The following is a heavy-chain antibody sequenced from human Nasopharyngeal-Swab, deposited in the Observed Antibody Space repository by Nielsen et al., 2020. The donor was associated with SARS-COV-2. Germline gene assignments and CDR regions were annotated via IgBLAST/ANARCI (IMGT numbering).Heavy chain of an antibody. D-gene: IGHD4/OR15-4a*01. Sequence: WIRQPPGKGLEWIGKINRSGSTNYNPSLKSRVTISVDTSKNQFSLKLSSVTAADTAMYYCARDAKFYYYYYGMDVWGQGTTVTVSS. CDR2: INRSGST. CDR3: ARDAKFYYYYYGMDV. J-gene: IGHJ6*02. V-gene: IGHV4-34*01.